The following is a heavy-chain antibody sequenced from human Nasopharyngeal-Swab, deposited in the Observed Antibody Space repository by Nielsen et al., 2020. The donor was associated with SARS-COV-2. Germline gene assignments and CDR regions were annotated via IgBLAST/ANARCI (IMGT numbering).Heavy chain of an antibody. CDR3: AKDLRGPYFF. J-gene: IGHJ4*02. CDR1: GYSFRTYG. V-gene: IGHV3-23*01. CDR2: IVGSGDISGSGGNT. D-gene: IGHD2/OR15-2a*01. Sequence: GSLRLSCVASGYSFRTYGMSWVRQAPGKGLEWVAAIVGSGDISGSGGNTYYADSVKGRFAISRDNSKNTLSLQMNSLRAEDTAVYYCAKDLRGPYFFWGQGTLVTVSS.